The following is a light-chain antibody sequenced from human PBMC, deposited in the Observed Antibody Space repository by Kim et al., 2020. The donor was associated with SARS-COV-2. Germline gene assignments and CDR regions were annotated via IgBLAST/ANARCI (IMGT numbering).Light chain of an antibody. CDR1: QGISSY. V-gene: IGKV1-9*01. CDR2: AAS. Sequence: GSVGDRVTITCRASQGISSYLAWYQQIPGKAPKLLIYAASTLQSGVPSRFSGSGSGTDFTLTIGSLQPEDFATYYCQQLNSYPITFGQGTRLEIK. J-gene: IGKJ5*01. CDR3: QQLNSYPIT.